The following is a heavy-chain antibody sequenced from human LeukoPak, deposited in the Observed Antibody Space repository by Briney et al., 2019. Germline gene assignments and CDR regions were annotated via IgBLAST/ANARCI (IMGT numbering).Heavy chain of an antibody. V-gene: IGHV1-8*01. CDR3: ARGPLGITIFGVVIPTGYYYYYMDV. Sequence: ASVKVSCKASGYTFTSYDINWVRQATGQGLEWMGWMNPNSGNTGYAQKFQGRVTMTRNTSISTAYMELSSLRSEDTAVYYCARGPLGITIFGVVIPTGYYYYYMDVWGKGTTVTVSS. CDR2: MNPNSGNT. CDR1: GYTFTSYD. J-gene: IGHJ6*03. D-gene: IGHD3-3*01.